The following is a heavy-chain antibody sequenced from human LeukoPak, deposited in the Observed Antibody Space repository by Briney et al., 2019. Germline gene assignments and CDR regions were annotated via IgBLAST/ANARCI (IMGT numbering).Heavy chain of an antibody. J-gene: IGHJ3*02. CDR1: GGSISSSSYY. D-gene: IGHD5-12*01. Sequence: SETLSLTCTVSGGSISSSSYYRGWIRQPPGKGLEWIGSIYYSGSTYYNPSLKSRVTISVDTSKNQFSLKLSSVTAADTAVYYCARHGDGPRIYSVAFDIWGQGTTVTVSS. CDR3: ARHGDGPRIYSVAFDI. CDR2: IYYSGST. V-gene: IGHV4-39*01.